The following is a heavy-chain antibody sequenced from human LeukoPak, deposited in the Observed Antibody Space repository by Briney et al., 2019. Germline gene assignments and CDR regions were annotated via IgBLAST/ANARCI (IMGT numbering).Heavy chain of an antibody. CDR3: AKGQDSSGYLDY. CDR1: GFTFSGSG. D-gene: IGHD3-22*01. V-gene: IGHV3-33*06. J-gene: IGHJ4*02. Sequence: PGGSLRLSCAASGFTFSGSGMHWVRQAPGKGLEWVAVIWYDGSNKYYADSVKGRFTISRDNSKNTLYLQMNSLRAEDTAVYYCAKGQDSSGYLDYWGQGTLVTVSS. CDR2: IWYDGSNK.